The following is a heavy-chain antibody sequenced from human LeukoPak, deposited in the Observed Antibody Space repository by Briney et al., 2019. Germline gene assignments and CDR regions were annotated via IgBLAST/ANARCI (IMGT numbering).Heavy chain of an antibody. D-gene: IGHD3-22*01. CDR1: GFSFSSYG. CDR3: ARRAGDYSHPYDY. J-gene: IGHJ4*02. Sequence: GGSLRLSCAASGFSFSSYGMHWVRQAPGKGLEWVSFIRYDGSSEYYADSVKGRFTISRDNSKNTLYLQMNSLRAEDTAVYYCARRAGDYSHPYDYWGQGTLVTVSS. CDR2: IRYDGSSE. V-gene: IGHV3-30*02.